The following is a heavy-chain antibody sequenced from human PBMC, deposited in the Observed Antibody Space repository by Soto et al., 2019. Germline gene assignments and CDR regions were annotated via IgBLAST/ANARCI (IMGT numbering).Heavy chain of an antibody. J-gene: IGHJ4*02. D-gene: IGHD3-10*01. Sequence: GGSLRLSCAASGFTFSSYAMSWVRQAPGKGLEWVSAISGSGGNKYYADSVKGRFTISRDNSKNTLYLQMNSLRAEDTAVYYCAKFPDPWFGPQGGQGTLVTVSS. CDR2: ISGSGGNK. CDR3: AKFPDPWFGPQ. V-gene: IGHV3-23*01. CDR1: GFTFSSYA.